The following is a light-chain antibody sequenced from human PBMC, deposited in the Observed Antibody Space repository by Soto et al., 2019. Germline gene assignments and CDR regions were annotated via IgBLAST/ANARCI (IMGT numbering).Light chain of an antibody. Sequence: QSVLTQPHSVSGAPAQRVTISCTGSSSNIGAGYDVHWYQQLPGRAPKLLIYGNTNRPSGVPDRFSGSKSGTSASLAITGLQAEDEADYYCLSFDSSLSVVFGGGTKLTVL. V-gene: IGLV1-40*01. J-gene: IGLJ2*01. CDR2: GNT. CDR1: SSNIGAGYD. CDR3: LSFDSSLSVV.